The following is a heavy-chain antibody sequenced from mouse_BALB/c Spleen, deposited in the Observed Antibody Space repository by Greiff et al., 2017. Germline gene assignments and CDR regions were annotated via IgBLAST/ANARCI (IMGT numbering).Heavy chain of an antibody. J-gene: IGHJ3*01. CDR3: ASHYYGSSYTFAY. D-gene: IGHD1-1*01. Sequence: EVQLQQSGAELVKPGASVKLSCTASGFNIKDTYMHWVKQRPEQGLEWIGRIDPANGNTKYDPKFQGKATITADTSSNTAYLQLSSLTSEDTAVYYCASHYYGSSYTFAYWGQGTLVTVSA. CDR2: IDPANGNT. CDR1: GFNIKDTY. V-gene: IGHV14-3*02.